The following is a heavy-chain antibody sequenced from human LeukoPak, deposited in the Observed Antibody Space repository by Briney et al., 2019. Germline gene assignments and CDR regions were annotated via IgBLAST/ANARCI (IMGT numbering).Heavy chain of an antibody. Sequence: PGGSLRLSCAASGFTFSSYAMSWVRQAPGKGLEWVSAISGSGGSTYYADSVKGRFTISRDNSKNTLYLQMNGLRAEDTAVYYCAKTGYSGSYRGAFDIWGQGTMVTVSS. CDR1: GFTFSSYA. V-gene: IGHV3-23*01. J-gene: IGHJ3*02. CDR2: ISGSGGST. D-gene: IGHD1-26*01. CDR3: AKTGYSGSYRGAFDI.